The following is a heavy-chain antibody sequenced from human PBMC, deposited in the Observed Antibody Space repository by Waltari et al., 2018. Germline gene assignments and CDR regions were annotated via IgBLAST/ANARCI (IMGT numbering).Heavy chain of an antibody. CDR3: ASGDLGYCTTAVCYFDN. D-gene: IGHD2-8*01. Sequence: DVQLVESGGGLIQRGGFLSLSCAASGFDFSALHMNWVRRSPGKGLVWLAHNHGSGTTTHFADAVKGRISVSRDNALNSLYLRRGSLRDDDTAVYYCASGDLGYCTTAVCYFDNWGQGTLVTVSS. V-gene: IGHV3-48*02. CDR2: NHGSGTTT. CDR1: GFDFSALH. J-gene: IGHJ4*02.